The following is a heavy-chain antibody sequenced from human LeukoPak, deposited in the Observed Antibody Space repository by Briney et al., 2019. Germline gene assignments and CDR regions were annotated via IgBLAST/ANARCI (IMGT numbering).Heavy chain of an antibody. V-gene: IGHV3-53*04. D-gene: IGHD2-21*01. Sequence: GGALRLSCAASGFTFSNAWMSWVRQAPGKGLEGVSNIYTDCTIYYADSVKGRFTISRHSSKNTLYLQMNSLRAEDTALYYCATGIMVVPGGLDYWGQGTLVTVSS. CDR1: GFTFSNAW. J-gene: IGHJ4*02. CDR3: ATGIMVVPGGLDY. CDR2: IYTDCTI.